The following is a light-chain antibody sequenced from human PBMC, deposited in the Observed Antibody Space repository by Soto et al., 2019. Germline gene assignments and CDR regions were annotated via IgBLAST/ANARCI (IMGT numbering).Light chain of an antibody. CDR3: RSYTSSSTLNV. CDR2: DVS. V-gene: IGLV2-14*01. CDR1: SGDVGGYNY. Sequence: QSALTQPASMSGSPGQSITISCTGTSGDVGGYNYVSWYQQNPGKAPKLMIYDVSNRPSGVSNRFSGSKSGNTASLTISGLQAQDEADYYCRSYTSSSTLNVFGTGVKFTVL. J-gene: IGLJ1*01.